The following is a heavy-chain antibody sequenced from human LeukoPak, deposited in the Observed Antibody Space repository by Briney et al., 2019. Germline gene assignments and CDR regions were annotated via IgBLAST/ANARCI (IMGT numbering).Heavy chain of an antibody. D-gene: IGHD5-24*01. Sequence: SETLSLTCTVSGGFISSGGYYWSWIRQHPGKGLEWIGYIYYSGSTYYNPSLKSRVIISVDTSKNQLPLKLTSVTAADTAVYYCARVRDPLDYWGQGTLVTVSS. V-gene: IGHV4-31*03. J-gene: IGHJ4*02. CDR2: IYYSGST. CDR3: ARVRDPLDY. CDR1: GGFISSGGYY.